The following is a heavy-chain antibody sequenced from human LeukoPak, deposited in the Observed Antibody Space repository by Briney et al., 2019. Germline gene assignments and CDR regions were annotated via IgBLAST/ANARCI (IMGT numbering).Heavy chain of an antibody. V-gene: IGHV3-21*01. Sequence: GGSLRLSCAASGFTFSSYSMNWVRQAPGKGLEWVSSISSSSSYIYYADSVKGRFTISRDNAKNSLYLQMNSLRAEDTAVYYCARARYGDYYFFDCWGQGTLVTVSS. CDR3: ARARYGDYYFFDC. D-gene: IGHD4-17*01. J-gene: IGHJ4*02. CDR1: GFTFSSYS. CDR2: ISSSSSYI.